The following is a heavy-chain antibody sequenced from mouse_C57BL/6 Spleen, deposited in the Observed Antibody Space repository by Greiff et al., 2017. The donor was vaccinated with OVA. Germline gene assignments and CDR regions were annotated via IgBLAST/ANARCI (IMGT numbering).Heavy chain of an antibody. J-gene: IGHJ2*01. CDR2: INPNNGGT. D-gene: IGHD3-2*02. Sequence: EVQLQQSGPELVKPGASVKISCKASGYTFADYYMNWVKQSHGKSLEWIGDINPNNGGTSYNQKFKGKATLTVDKSSSTAYMELRSLTSEDSAVYYCALDSSGYYFDYWGQGTTLTVSS. CDR1: GYTFADYY. V-gene: IGHV1-26*01. CDR3: ALDSSGYYFDY.